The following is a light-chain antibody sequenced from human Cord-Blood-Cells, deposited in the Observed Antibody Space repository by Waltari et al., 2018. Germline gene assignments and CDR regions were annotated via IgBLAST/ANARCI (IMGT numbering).Light chain of an antibody. CDR3: SSYTSSSTLV. V-gene: IGLV2-14*03. Sequence: QSALTQPASVSGSPAPSLTIPSTGTSSAVGGYNYVPWYQQHPGKPPKLMIYDASNRPSGVSNRSSGSKSGNTASLTISGLQAEDEADYYCSSYTSSSTLVFGTGTKVTVL. CDR2: DAS. J-gene: IGLJ1*01. CDR1: SSAVGGYNY.